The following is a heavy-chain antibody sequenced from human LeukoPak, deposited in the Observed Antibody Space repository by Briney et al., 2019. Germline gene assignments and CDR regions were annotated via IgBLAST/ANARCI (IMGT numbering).Heavy chain of an antibody. D-gene: IGHD3-22*01. V-gene: IGHV4-34*01. CDR3: ARGKFDSNGYYLDY. Sequence: PSETLSLTCAVYGGSFSGYYWSWLRQPPGKGLEWTGEINHTGNTNYNPSLKSRVTISEDTSKNQFSLKLSSVTAADTAVYYCARGKFDSNGYYLDYWGQGTLVTVSS. J-gene: IGHJ4*02. CDR2: INHTGNT. CDR1: GGSFSGYY.